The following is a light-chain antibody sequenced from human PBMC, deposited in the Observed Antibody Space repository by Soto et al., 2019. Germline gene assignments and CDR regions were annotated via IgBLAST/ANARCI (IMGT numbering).Light chain of an antibody. Sequence: ENVLTQSPGTLSLSPGEGATPSCRASQSVNSRYLAWYQQKPGQAPRLLIYAASTRAAGIPDRFSGSASGTDFTLSISRLEPEDFAIYYCQHYGDSPPNTFGQGTKVDIK. V-gene: IGKV3-20*01. CDR3: QHYGDSPPNT. CDR1: QSVNSRY. J-gene: IGKJ2*01. CDR2: AAS.